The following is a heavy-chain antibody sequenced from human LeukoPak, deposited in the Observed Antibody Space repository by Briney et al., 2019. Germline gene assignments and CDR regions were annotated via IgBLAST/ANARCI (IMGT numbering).Heavy chain of an antibody. CDR3: SGGRDAAVAGPGGYFDY. V-gene: IGHV3-11*01. CDR2: ISPGGDAV. J-gene: IGHJ4*02. Sequence: PGGSLRLSCAASGFIFSDYHMSWIRQAPGKGLECVSYISPGGDAVYFADSVKGRFTISRDNAMNSLFLQMSSLTAEDTAVYYCSGGRDAAVAGPGGYFDYWGQGSLVTVSS. D-gene: IGHD6-19*01. CDR1: GFIFSDYH.